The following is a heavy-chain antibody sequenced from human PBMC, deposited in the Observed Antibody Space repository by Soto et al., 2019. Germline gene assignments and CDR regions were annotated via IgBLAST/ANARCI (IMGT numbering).Heavy chain of an antibody. Sequence: QVQLQESGPGLVKPSQTLSLTCTVSGGSISSGDYYWSWIRQPPGKGLEWIGYIYYSGSTYYNPSLKSRVTRSVDTSKIQFSLKLSSVTAADTAVYYCARLNSSGNLGFFDPWGQGTLVTVSS. CDR3: ARLNSSGNLGFFDP. D-gene: IGHD3-22*01. CDR1: GGSISSGDYY. V-gene: IGHV4-30-4*01. J-gene: IGHJ5*02. CDR2: IYYSGST.